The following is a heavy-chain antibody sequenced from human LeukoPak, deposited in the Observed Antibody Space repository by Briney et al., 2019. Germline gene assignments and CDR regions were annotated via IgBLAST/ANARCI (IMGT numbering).Heavy chain of an antibody. CDR2: IRYDGNNK. V-gene: IGHV3-30*02. D-gene: IGHD1-14*01. CDR3: VKDNPLDY. CDR1: AFTFSNYG. J-gene: IGHJ4*02. Sequence: GGSLRLSCAASAFTFSNYGMLWVRQAPGKGLEWVAFIRYDGNNKLYADSMKGRFTISRDNSKNTLYLHINSLRAEDTAVYYCVKDNPLDYWGQGTLVIVSS.